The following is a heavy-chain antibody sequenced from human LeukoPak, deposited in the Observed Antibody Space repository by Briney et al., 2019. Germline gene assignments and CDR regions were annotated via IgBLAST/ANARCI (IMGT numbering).Heavy chain of an antibody. CDR2: IRFDGTGK. Sequence: PVGSLRLSCRTSGFTFSSYGMHWVRQAPGKGLEWVAFIRFDGTGKYYGDSVKGRFTISRDDSKSTLYLQMNSLRAEDSAFYYCAKEKYYYDISGYDYWGQGTLVTVSS. D-gene: IGHD3-22*01. V-gene: IGHV3-30*02. CDR3: AKEKYYYDISGYDY. CDR1: GFTFSSYG. J-gene: IGHJ4*02.